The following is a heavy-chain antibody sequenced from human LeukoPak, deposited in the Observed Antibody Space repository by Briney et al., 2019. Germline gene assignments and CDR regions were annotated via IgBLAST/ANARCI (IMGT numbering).Heavy chain of an antibody. J-gene: IGHJ3*02. CDR2: IYYSGST. Sequence: KPSETLSLTCTVSGGSISSYYWSWIRQPPGKGLEWIGYIYYSGSTNYNPSLKSRVTISVDTSKNQFSLKLSSVTAADTAVYYCARDTAYCGGDCYPGMFRGAFDIWGQGTMVTVSS. V-gene: IGHV4-59*01. CDR1: GGSISSYY. CDR3: ARDTAYCGGDCYPGMFRGAFDI. D-gene: IGHD2-21*02.